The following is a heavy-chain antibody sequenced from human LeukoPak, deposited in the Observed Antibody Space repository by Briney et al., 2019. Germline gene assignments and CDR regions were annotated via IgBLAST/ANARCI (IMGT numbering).Heavy chain of an antibody. CDR1: GGTFSSYA. CDR3: ARDGGYSYGLYFDY. Sequence: SVKVSCKGSGGTFSSYAISWVRQAPGQGLEWMGRIIPIFGTANYAQKFQGRVTITTDESTSTAYMELSSLRSEDTAVYYCARDGGYSYGLYFDYWGQGTLVTVSS. V-gene: IGHV1-69*05. J-gene: IGHJ4*02. CDR2: IIPIFGTA. D-gene: IGHD5-18*01.